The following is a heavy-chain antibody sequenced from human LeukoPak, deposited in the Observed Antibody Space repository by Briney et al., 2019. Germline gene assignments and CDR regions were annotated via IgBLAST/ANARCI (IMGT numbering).Heavy chain of an antibody. CDR1: GGTFSSYA. CDR2: IIPIFGTA. V-gene: IGHV1-69*13. CDR3: ASASQGIAAKYNWFDP. J-gene: IGHJ5*02. Sequence: SVKVSCKASGGTFSSYAISWVRQAPGQGLEWMGGIIPIFGTANYAQKFQGRVTITADESTSTAYMELSSLRSEDTAVYYCASASQGIAAKYNWFDPWGQGTLVTVSS. D-gene: IGHD6-13*01.